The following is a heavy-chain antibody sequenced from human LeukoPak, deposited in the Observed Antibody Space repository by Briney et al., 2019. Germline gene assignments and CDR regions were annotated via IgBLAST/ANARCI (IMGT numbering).Heavy chain of an antibody. CDR2: IIPIFGTA. CDR1: GGTFSSYA. D-gene: IGHD6-19*01. CDR3: ARAIAVAGMKAVFDY. V-gene: IGHV1-69*05. J-gene: IGHJ4*02. Sequence: SVKVSCKASGGTFSSYAISWVRQAPGQGLEWMGRIIPIFGTANYAQRFQGRVTITTDESTSTAYMELSSLRSEDTAVYYCARAIAVAGMKAVFDYWGQGTLVTVSS.